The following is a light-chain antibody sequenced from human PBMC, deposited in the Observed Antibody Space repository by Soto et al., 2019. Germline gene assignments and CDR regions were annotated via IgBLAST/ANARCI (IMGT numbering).Light chain of an antibody. Sequence: DIQMTQSPSSMSGSVGDRVTITCRASQTISSWLAWYQQKPGKAPKLLIYKASTLKSGVPSRFSGSGSGTECTLTSSSLQPDDFATYYCQHYNSYSEAFGQGTKVDIK. V-gene: IGKV1-5*03. CDR1: QTISSW. CDR2: KAS. CDR3: QHYNSYSEA. J-gene: IGKJ1*01.